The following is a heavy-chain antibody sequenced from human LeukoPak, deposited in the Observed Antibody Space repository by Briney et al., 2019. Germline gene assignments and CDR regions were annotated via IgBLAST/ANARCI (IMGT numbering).Heavy chain of an antibody. CDR3: VKSSTSGGRYYYMDV. CDR2: ISWNSGSI. Sequence: PGGSLRLSCAASGFTFDDYAMHWVRQAPGKGLEWVSGISWNSGSIGYADSVKGRFTISRDNAKNSLYLQMNSLRAEDTALYYCVKSSTSGGRYYYMDVWGKGTTVTISS. D-gene: IGHD2-2*01. V-gene: IGHV3-9*01. CDR1: GFTFDDYA. J-gene: IGHJ6*03.